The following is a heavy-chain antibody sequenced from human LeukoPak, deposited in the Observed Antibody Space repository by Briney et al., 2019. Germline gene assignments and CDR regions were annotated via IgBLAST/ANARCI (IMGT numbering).Heavy chain of an antibody. CDR3: ARLWLVHGNDAFDI. CDR1: GGSFSGYY. J-gene: IGHJ3*02. V-gene: IGHV4-34*01. Sequence: SETLSLTCAVYGGSFSGYYWSWIRQPPGKGLEWIGEINHSGSTNYNPSLKSRVTISVDTSKNQFSLKLSSVTAADTAVYYCARLWLVHGNDAFDIWGQGTMVTVSS. CDR2: INHSGST. D-gene: IGHD6-19*01.